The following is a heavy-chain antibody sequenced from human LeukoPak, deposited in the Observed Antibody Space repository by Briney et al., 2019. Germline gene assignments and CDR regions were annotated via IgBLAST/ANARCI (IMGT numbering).Heavy chain of an antibody. D-gene: IGHD6-19*01. J-gene: IGHJ5*02. CDR3: ARHGYSSGSLAWFDP. CDR1: GGSISSYY. Sequence: PSETLSLTCTVAGGSISSYYWSWIRQPPGKGLEWIGYIYYSGSTNYNPSLKSRVTISVDTSKNQFSLKLSSVTAADTAVYYCARHGYSSGSLAWFDPWGQGTQVTVSS. CDR2: IYYSGST. V-gene: IGHV4-59*01.